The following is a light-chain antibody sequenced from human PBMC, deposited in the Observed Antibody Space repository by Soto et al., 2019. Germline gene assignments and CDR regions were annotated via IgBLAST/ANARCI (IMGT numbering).Light chain of an antibody. CDR3: QQYGSWPLT. CDR1: QSVDRN. J-gene: IGKJ4*01. V-gene: IGKV3D-15*01. CDR2: GAS. Sequence: EIVMTQSPGTLSVSTEEGATLSCRASQSVDRNLAWYQQKPGQAPRLLIYGASTRPTGIPDRFSGSGSGTAFSLTISRLQSEVFAVYCCQQYGSWPLTFGGGTKVEIK.